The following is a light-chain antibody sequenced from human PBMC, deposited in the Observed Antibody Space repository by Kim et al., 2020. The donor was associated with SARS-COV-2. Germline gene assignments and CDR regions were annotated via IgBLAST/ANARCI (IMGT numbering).Light chain of an antibody. J-gene: IGLJ2*01. CDR1: SLRSYY. Sequence: ALGQQDRIKCQGDSLRSYYASWYQQKPGQAPVLVIYGKNNRPSGIPDRFSGSSSGNTASLTITGAQAEDEADYYCNSRDSSGNHLVFGGGTKLTVL. CDR2: GKN. CDR3: NSRDSSGNHLV. V-gene: IGLV3-19*01.